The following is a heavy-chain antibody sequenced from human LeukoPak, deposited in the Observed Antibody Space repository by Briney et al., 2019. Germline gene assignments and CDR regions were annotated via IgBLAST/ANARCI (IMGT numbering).Heavy chain of an antibody. D-gene: IGHD1-26*01. CDR3: HLGATSFDY. V-gene: IGHV3-15*07. Sequence: GGSLRLSCAASGFTFSDSAVHWARQAPGKGLEWVGRIKSKTDGGTTDYAAPVKGRFTISRDDSKNTLYLQMNSLKTEDTAVYYCHLGATSFDYWGQGTLVTVSS. J-gene: IGHJ4*02. CDR2: IKSKTDGGTT. CDR1: GFTFSDSA.